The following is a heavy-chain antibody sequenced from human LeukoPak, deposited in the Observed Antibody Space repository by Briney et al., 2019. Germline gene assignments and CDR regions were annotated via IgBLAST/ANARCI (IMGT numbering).Heavy chain of an antibody. J-gene: IGHJ4*02. D-gene: IGHD2-15*01. V-gene: IGHV3-7*03. Sequence: GGSLRLSCTASGFSFGDYAMSWFRQAPGKGLEWVANIKQDGSEKYYVDSVKGRFTISRDNAKNSLYLQMNSLRAEDTAVYYCAKDLCSGGSCYSFDYWGQGTLVTVSS. CDR2: IKQDGSEK. CDR1: GFSFGDYA. CDR3: AKDLCSGGSCYSFDY.